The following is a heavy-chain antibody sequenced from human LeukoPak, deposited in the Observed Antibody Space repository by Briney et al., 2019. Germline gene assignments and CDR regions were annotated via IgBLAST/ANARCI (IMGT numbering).Heavy chain of an antibody. V-gene: IGHV4-59*01. CDR2: IYYSGST. Sequence: SETLSLTCTVSGGSISSYYWSWIRQPPGKGLEWIGYIYYSGSTNYNPSLKSRVTISVDTSKNQFSLKLSSVTAADTAVYYCARGPPYYDFWSGYFYVTGANDYYYYCGMDVWGQGTTVTVSS. J-gene: IGHJ6*02. CDR3: ARGPPYYDFWSGYFYVTGANDYYYYCGMDV. D-gene: IGHD3-3*01. CDR1: GGSISSYY.